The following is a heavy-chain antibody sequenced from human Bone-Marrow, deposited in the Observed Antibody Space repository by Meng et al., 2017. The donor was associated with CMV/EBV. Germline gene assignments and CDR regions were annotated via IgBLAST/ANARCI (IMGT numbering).Heavy chain of an antibody. J-gene: IGHJ4*02. CDR3: ARGRRGYSYGSSFDF. V-gene: IGHV1-69*05. CDR1: GGTFSSYA. CDR2: IIPIFGTA. Sequence: SVKVSCKASGGTFSSYAISWVRQAPGQGLEWMGGIIPIFGTANYAQKFQGRVTITTDESTSTAYMELSSLRSEDTAVYYCARGRRGYSYGSSFDFWGQGTRVTVSS. D-gene: IGHD5-18*01.